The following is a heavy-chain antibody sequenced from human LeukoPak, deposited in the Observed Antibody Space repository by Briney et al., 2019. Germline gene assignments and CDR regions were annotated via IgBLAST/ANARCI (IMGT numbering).Heavy chain of an antibody. Sequence: PGGSLRLSCAASGFTFSSYGMHCVRQAPGKGLEWVAVIWYDGSNKYYAESVKGRFTISRDNSKNTLYLQMNSLRAEDTAVYYCAKESVAGSADYWGLGTLVTVSS. J-gene: IGHJ4*02. CDR1: GFTFSSYG. D-gene: IGHD6-19*01. V-gene: IGHV3-30*02. CDR2: IWYDGSNK. CDR3: AKESVAGSADY.